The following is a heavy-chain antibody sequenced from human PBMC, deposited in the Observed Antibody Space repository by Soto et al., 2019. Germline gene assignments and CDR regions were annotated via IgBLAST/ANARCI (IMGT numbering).Heavy chain of an antibody. CDR3: ATLSLQLTTMDY. D-gene: IGHD4-4*01. CDR1: VGSVSSGSYY. J-gene: IGHJ4*02. CDR2: IYHSGSA. V-gene: IGHV4-61*01. Sequence: PSETLSLTCIVSVGSVSSGSYYWNWIRQPPGKGLEWISSIYHSGSADYNPSLKSRVTISPDTSKNQFSLKLGSGTAADPAVYSCATLSLQLTTMDYWGQGALVTVSS.